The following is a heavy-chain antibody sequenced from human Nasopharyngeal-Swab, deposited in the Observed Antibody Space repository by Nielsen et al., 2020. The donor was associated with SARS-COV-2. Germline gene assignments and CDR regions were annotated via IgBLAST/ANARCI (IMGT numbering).Heavy chain of an antibody. D-gene: IGHD3-10*01. CDR2: IYSGSST. CDR3: ARVSYYYGSGDY. V-gene: IGHV3-66*01. J-gene: IGHJ4*02. CDR1: GFTFSSYE. Sequence: GESLKISCAASGFTFSSYEMSWVRQAPGKGLEWVSVIYSGSSTYYADSVKGRITISRDNSKNTLYLQMNSLRAEDTAVYYCARVSYYYGSGDYWGQGTLVTVSS.